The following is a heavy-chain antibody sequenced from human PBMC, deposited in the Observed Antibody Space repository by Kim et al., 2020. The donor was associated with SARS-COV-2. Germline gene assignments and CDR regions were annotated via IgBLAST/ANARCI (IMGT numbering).Heavy chain of an antibody. J-gene: IGHJ2*01. CDR3: ARDAYGDYLPYSYWYFDL. CDR2: IYYSGST. Sequence: SETLSLTCTVSGGSISSYYWSWIRQPPGKGLEWIGYIYYSGSTNYNPSLKSRVTISVDTSKNQFSLKLSSVTAADTAVYYCARDAYGDYLPYSYWYFDLWGRGTLVTVSS. V-gene: IGHV4-59*01. CDR1: GGSISSYY. D-gene: IGHD4-17*01.